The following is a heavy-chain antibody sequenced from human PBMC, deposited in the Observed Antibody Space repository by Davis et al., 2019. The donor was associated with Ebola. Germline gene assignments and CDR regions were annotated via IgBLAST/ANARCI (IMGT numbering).Heavy chain of an antibody. Sequence: SVKVSCKASGYTFTSYGISWVRQAPGQGLEWMGGTIPKFNLAQYAQKFQGRLTITADESTTTAYMEMSGLTADDTATYYCARLYGSGTTTDYWGQGTLVTVSS. D-gene: IGHD3-10*01. CDR1: GYTFTSYG. CDR3: ARLYGSGTTTDY. J-gene: IGHJ4*02. V-gene: IGHV1-69*13. CDR2: TIPKFNLA.